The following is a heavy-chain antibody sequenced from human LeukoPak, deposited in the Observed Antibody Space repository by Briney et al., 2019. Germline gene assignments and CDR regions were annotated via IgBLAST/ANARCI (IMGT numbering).Heavy chain of an antibody. Sequence: ASVKVSCKASGYTFTSYDINWVRQATGQGLEWMGWMNPNSGNTGYAQKFQGRVTMTRNTSISTAYMELSSLRSADTAVYYCARSRDYYLYYGMDVWGQGTTVTVSS. CDR2: MNPNSGNT. CDR3: ARSRDYYLYYGMDV. D-gene: IGHD6-6*01. V-gene: IGHV1-8*01. CDR1: GYTFTSYD. J-gene: IGHJ6*02.